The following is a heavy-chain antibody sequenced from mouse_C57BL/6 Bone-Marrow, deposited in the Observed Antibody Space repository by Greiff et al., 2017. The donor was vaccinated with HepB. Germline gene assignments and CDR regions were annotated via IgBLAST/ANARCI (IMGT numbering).Heavy chain of an antibody. D-gene: IGHD1-1*01. CDR1: GYSFTGYF. CDR2: INPYNGDT. V-gene: IGHV1-20*01. Sequence: EVQLQQTGPELVKPGDSVKISCKASGYSFTGYFMNWVMQSHGKSLEWIGRINPYNGDTFYNQKFKGKATLTVDKSSSTAHMELRSLTSEDSAVYYCARSYGSSYVGYWGQGTTLTVSS. CDR3: ARSYGSSYVGY. J-gene: IGHJ2*01.